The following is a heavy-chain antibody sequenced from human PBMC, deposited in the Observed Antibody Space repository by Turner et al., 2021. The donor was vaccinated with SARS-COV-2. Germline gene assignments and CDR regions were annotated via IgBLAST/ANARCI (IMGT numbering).Heavy chain of an antibody. Sequence: QVQLVESGGGVVQPGRSLRLSCAASGFTFSSYGILWVSQAPGKGLEWVAVIWYDGSNKYYADSVKGRFTISRDNSKNTLYLQMNSLRAEDTAVYYCARALINYCTNGVCFPFDPWGQGTLVTVSS. CDR2: IWYDGSNK. D-gene: IGHD2-8*01. V-gene: IGHV3-30*19. CDR1: GFTFSSYG. J-gene: IGHJ5*02. CDR3: ARALINYCTNGVCFPFDP.